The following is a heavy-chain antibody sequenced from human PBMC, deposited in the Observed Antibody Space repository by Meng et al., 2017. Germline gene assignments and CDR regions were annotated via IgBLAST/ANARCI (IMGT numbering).Heavy chain of an antibody. Sequence: VQLQVSGPVLVTSSDTLSLPCTSSRGPSRSYYWSWIRQPAGKGLEWIGRIYTSGSTNYNPSLKSRVTMSVDTSKNQFSLKLSSVTAADTAVYYCATGIAAAGLYYFDYWGQGTLVTVSS. D-gene: IGHD6-13*01. CDR1: RGPSRSYY. CDR2: IYTSGST. J-gene: IGHJ4*02. CDR3: ATGIAAAGLYYFDY. V-gene: IGHV4-4*07.